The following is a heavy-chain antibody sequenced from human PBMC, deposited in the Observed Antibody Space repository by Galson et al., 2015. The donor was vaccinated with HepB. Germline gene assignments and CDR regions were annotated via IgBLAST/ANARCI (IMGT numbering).Heavy chain of an antibody. CDR3: ARGPVYCSSTSCYGRPTRGWFDP. CDR1: GYTFTSYG. D-gene: IGHD2-2*01. J-gene: IGHJ5*02. V-gene: IGHV1-18*01. Sequence: SVKVSCKASGYTFTSYGISWVRQAPGQGLEWMGWISAYNGNTNYAQKLQGRVTMTTDTSTSTAYMELRSLRSDDTAVYYCARGPVYCSSTSCYGRPTRGWFDPWGQGTLVTVSS. CDR2: ISAYNGNT.